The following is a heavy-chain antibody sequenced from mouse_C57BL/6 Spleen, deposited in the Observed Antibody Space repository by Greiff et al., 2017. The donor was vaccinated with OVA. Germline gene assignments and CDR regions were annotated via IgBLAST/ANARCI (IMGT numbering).Heavy chain of an antibody. CDR2: IYPGSGST. V-gene: IGHV1-55*01. J-gene: IGHJ2*01. Sequence: QVQLKQPGAELVKPGASVKMSCKASGYTFTSYWITWVKQRPGQGLEWIGDIYPGSGSTNYNEKFKSKATLTVDTSSITAYMQLSSLTSEDSTVYCCARGDYGSSYEYYFDYWGQGTTLTVSS. CDR3: ARGDYGSSYEYYFDY. CDR1: GYTFTSYW. D-gene: IGHD1-1*01.